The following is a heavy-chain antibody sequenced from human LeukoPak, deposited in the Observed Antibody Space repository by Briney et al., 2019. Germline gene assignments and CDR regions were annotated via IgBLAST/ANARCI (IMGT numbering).Heavy chain of an antibody. CDR2: INTNTGNP. CDR1: GYTFTSYA. Sequence: ASVKVSCKASGYTFTSYAMNWVRQAPGQGLGWMGWINTNTGNPTYAQGFTGRFVFSLDTSVSTAYLQISSLKAEDTAVYYCAREGYPFSNYYYYMDVWGKGTTVTVSS. D-gene: IGHD1-1*01. V-gene: IGHV7-4-1*02. CDR3: AREGYPFSNYYYYMDV. J-gene: IGHJ6*03.